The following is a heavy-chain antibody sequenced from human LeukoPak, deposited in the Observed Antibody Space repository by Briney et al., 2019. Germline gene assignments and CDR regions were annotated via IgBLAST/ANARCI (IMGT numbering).Heavy chain of an antibody. J-gene: IGHJ5*02. CDR2: INTNSGGT. D-gene: IGHD3-10*01. V-gene: IGHV1-2*06. CDR1: GYTLTAHY. Sequence: ASVKVSCKASGYTLTAHYIHWVRQAPGQGLEWMGRINTNSGGTKYAQRFQGRVTMTTDTSTTTAYMEVTSLRVDDTAVYYCARDFCGSGNYYTDCFDPWGQGTLVAVSS. CDR3: ARDFCGSGNYYTDCFDP.